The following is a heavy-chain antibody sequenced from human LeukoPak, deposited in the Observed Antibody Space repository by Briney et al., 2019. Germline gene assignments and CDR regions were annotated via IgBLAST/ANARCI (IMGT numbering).Heavy chain of an antibody. Sequence: GGSLRLSCAASGFTVSSNYMSWVRQAPGKGLEWVSLIYSGGSTYYADSVKGRFTISRDNSKNTLYLQMNSLRAEDTAVYYCARLNDILTDALDYWGQGTLVTVSS. V-gene: IGHV3-66*04. CDR2: IYSGGST. D-gene: IGHD3-9*01. CDR3: ARLNDILTDALDY. CDR1: GFTVSSNY. J-gene: IGHJ4*02.